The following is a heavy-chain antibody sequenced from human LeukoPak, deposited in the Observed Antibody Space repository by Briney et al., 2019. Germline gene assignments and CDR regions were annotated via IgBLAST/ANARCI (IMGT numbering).Heavy chain of an antibody. CDR3: AREAAAGITAVAGGTI. CDR1: GFTFRSYS. Sequence: GGSLRLSCAASGFTFRSYSMNWVRQAPGKGLEWVSSISSSSSYIYYADSVKGRFTISRDNAKNSLYLQMNSLRAEDTAVYYCAREAAAGITAVAGGTIWGQGTLVTVSS. CDR2: ISSSSSYI. V-gene: IGHV3-21*01. D-gene: IGHD6-13*01. J-gene: IGHJ4*02.